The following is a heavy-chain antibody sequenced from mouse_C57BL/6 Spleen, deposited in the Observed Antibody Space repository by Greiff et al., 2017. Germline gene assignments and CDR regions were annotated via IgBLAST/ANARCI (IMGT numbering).Heavy chain of an antibody. V-gene: IGHV5-9-1*02. J-gene: IGHJ3*01. Sequence: EVQLVESGEGLVKPGGSLTLSCAASGFTFSSYAMSWVRQTPEKRLEWVAYISSGGDSIYYADTVKGRFTIDRDNARNTLYLQMSSLKSEDTAMYYGTRDDYGSGTLFAYWGQGTLVTVSA. CDR2: ISSGGDSI. CDR1: GFTFSSYA. CDR3: TRDDYGSGTLFAY. D-gene: IGHD1-1*01.